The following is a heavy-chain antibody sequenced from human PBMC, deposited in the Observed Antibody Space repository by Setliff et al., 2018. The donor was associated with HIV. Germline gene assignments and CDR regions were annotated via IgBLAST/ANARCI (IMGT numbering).Heavy chain of an antibody. Sequence: GGSLRLSCAASGFTFSSYAMHWVRQAPGKGLEWVAVISIYDGSEKYYADSVKGRFTISRDNSKNMLYLEMNSLRAEDTAIYYCARLLRGGGDYFDYWGQGTLVTVSS. J-gene: IGHJ4*02. D-gene: IGHD3-10*01. CDR2: ISIYDGSEK. V-gene: IGHV3-30*04. CDR1: GFTFSSYA. CDR3: ARLLRGGGDYFDY.